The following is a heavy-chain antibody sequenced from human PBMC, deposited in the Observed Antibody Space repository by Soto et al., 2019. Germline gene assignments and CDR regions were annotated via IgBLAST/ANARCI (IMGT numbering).Heavy chain of an antibody. CDR1: GGSISSYY. D-gene: IGHD2-15*01. V-gene: IGHV4-59*08. CDR2: IYYSGST. Sequence: QVQLQESGPGLVKPSETLSLTCTVSGGSISSYYWSWIRQPPGKGLEWIGYIYYSGSTNYNPSLKCRVPSSVDTSKNQVSLKLSSVTAADTAVYYCARLGGYCSGGSCYSPEYWYFELWGRGTLVTLSS. J-gene: IGHJ2*01. CDR3: ARLGGYCSGGSCYSPEYWYFEL.